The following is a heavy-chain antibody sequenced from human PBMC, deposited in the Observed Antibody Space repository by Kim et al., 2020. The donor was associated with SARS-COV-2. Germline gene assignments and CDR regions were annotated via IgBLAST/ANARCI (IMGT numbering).Heavy chain of an antibody. D-gene: IGHD3-10*01. Sequence: GSVKGRFTITKDKAKNSFYLQMDRLRAGDTAVYYCARAIALVRGVNYFDHWGQGTLVTVSS. J-gene: IGHJ4*02. V-gene: IGHV3-13*01. CDR3: ARAIALVRGVNYFDH.